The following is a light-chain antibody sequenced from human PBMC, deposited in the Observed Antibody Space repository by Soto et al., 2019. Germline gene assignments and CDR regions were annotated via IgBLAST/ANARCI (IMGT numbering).Light chain of an antibody. V-gene: IGKV1-5*03. CDR3: QQYGRYRT. J-gene: IGKJ1*01. CDR1: QSTSTW. Sequence: DIQMTQSPSTLSASVGDRVTITCRASQSTSTWLAWYQHKPGKAPNLLIYKASSLESGVPSRFSGSGSGTEFTLTISSLQPDDVATYYCQQYGRYRTFGQGTKVEIQ. CDR2: KAS.